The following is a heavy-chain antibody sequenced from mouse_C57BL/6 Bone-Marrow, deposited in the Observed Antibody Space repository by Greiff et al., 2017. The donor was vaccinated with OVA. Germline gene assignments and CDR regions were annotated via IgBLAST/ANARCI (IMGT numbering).Heavy chain of an antibody. J-gene: IGHJ4*01. CDR2: ISYDGSN. Sequence: VQLQQSGPGLVKPSQSLSLTCSVTGYSITSGYYWNWIRQFPGNKLEWMGYISYDGSNNYNPSLKNRISITRDTSKNQFFLKLNFVTTEDTATYYCARDGTFYAMDYWGQGTSVTVSS. CDR1: GYSITSGYY. V-gene: IGHV3-6*01. D-gene: IGHD1-1*02. CDR3: ARDGTFYAMDY.